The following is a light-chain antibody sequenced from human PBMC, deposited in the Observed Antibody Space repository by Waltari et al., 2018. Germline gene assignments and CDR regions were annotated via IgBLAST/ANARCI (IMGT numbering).Light chain of an antibody. V-gene: IGLV1-40*01. Sequence: QSVLTQPPSLSGAPGQRVTISCTGSSSNIGAGYDVHWYQQLPGTAPKLLIYGNSTRPSGVPDRCSGSKSGTSASLAITGLQTEDESDYYCQSYDSSLSGVVFGGGTKLTVL. J-gene: IGLJ2*01. CDR2: GNS. CDR1: SSNIGAGYD. CDR3: QSYDSSLSGVV.